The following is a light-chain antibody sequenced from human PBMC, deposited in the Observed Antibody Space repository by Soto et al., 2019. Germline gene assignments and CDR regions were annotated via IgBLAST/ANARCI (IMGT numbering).Light chain of an antibody. CDR2: GNT. Sequence: QSVLTQPPSVSGAPGQRVTISCTGSSSNIGAGYDVHWYQQLPGSAPKLLIYGNTDRPSGVPERFSGSKSGTSASLAITGLQAEDEADYYCLSFDSSLSVVFGGGTKLTVL. V-gene: IGLV1-40*01. J-gene: IGLJ2*01. CDR3: LSFDSSLSVV. CDR1: SSNIGAGYD.